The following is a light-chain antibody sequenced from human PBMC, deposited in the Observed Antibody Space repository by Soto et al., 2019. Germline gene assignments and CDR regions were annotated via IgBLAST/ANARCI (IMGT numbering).Light chain of an antibody. CDR1: SSNIGGNS. J-gene: IGLJ1*01. CDR2: DDD. Sequence: HSVLTQPPSVSAAPGQKVTISCSGSSSNIGGNSVSWYQQLPGTAPKLLIYDDDKRPSGIPDRFSGSKSGTSATLGITGVRTGDEADYYCGSWDSSLSAYVFGTGTKVTVL. CDR3: GSWDSSLSAYV. V-gene: IGLV1-51*01.